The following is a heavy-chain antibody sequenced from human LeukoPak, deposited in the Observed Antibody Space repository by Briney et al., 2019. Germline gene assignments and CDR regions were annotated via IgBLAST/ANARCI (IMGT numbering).Heavy chain of an antibody. Sequence: GGSLRLSCAASGFIFNSYEMNWVRQAPGKGLEWVSYITGSSTTIYYADSVKGRFTISRDNAKNSLYLQMNSLRAEDTALYYCARDVNGFSSTWYEYWGQGTLVTVSS. CDR2: ITGSSTTI. CDR1: GFIFNSYE. V-gene: IGHV3-48*03. J-gene: IGHJ4*02. CDR3: ARDVNGFSSTWYEY. D-gene: IGHD6-13*01.